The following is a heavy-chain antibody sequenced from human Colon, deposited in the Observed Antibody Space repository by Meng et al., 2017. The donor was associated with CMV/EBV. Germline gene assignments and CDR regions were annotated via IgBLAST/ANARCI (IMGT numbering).Heavy chain of an antibody. CDR1: GYTFSDYH. CDR2: INSNSGAT. V-gene: IGHV1-2*02. J-gene: IGHJ4*02. D-gene: IGHD1-26*01. CDR3: ARDPSGSRVPFDY. Sequence: VQLLQVGAEVKKPGASVKVSCKASGYTFSDYHIPWVRQAPGQGLEWMGWINSNSGATDYAQKFQGRFTMARDTSITTVYMELSSLRSDDTAVYYCARDPSGSRVPFDYWGQGSLVTVSS.